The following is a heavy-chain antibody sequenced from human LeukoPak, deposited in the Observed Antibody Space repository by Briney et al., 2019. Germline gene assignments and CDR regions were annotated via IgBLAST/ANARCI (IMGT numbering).Heavy chain of an antibody. J-gene: IGHJ4*02. Sequence: PGKSLRLSCAASGFTFSSYGMHWVRQAPGKGLEWVAVIWYDGSKKYYVDSVKGRFTVSRDDSRNTLFLQMNSPRVEDTAVYYCAREASGYYRDYWGQGTLVTVSS. CDR3: AREASGYYRDY. V-gene: IGHV3-33*01. D-gene: IGHD3-22*01. CDR2: IWYDGSKK. CDR1: GFTFSSYG.